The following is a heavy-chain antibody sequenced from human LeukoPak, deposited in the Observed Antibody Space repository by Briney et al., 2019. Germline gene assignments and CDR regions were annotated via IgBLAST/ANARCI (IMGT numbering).Heavy chain of an antibody. CDR2: IYHSGST. Sequence: SETLSLTCAVSGYSISSCYYWGWIRPPPGKGLEWIGSIYHSGSTYYNPSLKSRVTISVDTSKNQFSLKLSSVTAADTAVYYCARSFVDGYCSGGSCYLPGNWGQGTLVTVSS. D-gene: IGHD2-15*01. J-gene: IGHJ4*02. CDR1: GYSISSCYY. V-gene: IGHV4-38-2*01. CDR3: ARSFVDGYCSGGSCYLPGN.